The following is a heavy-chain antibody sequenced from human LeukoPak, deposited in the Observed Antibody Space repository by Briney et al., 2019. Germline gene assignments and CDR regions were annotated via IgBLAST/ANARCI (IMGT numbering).Heavy chain of an antibody. D-gene: IGHD3-10*01. J-gene: IGHJ4*02. Sequence: ASVKVSCKASGYTFTGYYLYWVRQAPGQGLEWMGWINPDSGGTNYAQKFQGRVTMTRDTSISTAYMELSRLTSDDTAVYYRARLRDGSGSFDYWGQGTLVTVSS. CDR1: GYTFTGYY. V-gene: IGHV1-2*02. CDR2: INPDSGGT. CDR3: ARLRDGSGSFDY.